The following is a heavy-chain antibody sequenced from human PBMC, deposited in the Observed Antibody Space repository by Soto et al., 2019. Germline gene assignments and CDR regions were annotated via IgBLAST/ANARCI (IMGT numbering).Heavy chain of an antibody. Sequence: SVKVYCKASGGTFSSDAISWVRQAPGQGLEWMGGIIPIFGTANYAQKFQGRVTITADESTSTAYMELSSLRSEDTAVYYCARGGHTLGYCSSTSCPPYYYYGMDVRGQGTTVTVSS. CDR1: GGTFSSDA. CDR2: IIPIFGTA. CDR3: ARGGHTLGYCSSTSCPPYYYYGMDV. V-gene: IGHV1-69*13. J-gene: IGHJ6*02. D-gene: IGHD2-2*01.